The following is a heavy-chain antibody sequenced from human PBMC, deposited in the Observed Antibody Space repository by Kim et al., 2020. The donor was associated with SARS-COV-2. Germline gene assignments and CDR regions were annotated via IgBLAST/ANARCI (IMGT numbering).Heavy chain of an antibody. J-gene: IGHJ4*02. V-gene: IGHV3-66*01. CDR2: IYSGGST. Sequence: GGSLRLSCAASGFTVSSNYMSWVRQAPGKGLEWVSVIYSGGSTYYADSVKGRFTISRDNSKNTLYLQMNSLRAEDTAVYYCASSEPTVGYFDYWGQGTLVTVSS. CDR3: ASSEPTVGYFDY. CDR1: GFTVSSNY.